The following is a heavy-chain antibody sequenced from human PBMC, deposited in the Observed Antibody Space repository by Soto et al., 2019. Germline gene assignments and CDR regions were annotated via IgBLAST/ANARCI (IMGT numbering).Heavy chain of an antibody. Sequence: GGSLRLSCAASGFTFSSYWMHWVRQAPGKGLVWVSRINRDGSSINYADSARGRVTISRDNAKNSLYLQMNSLRAEDTAVYYCARSSGGSGKLWNYYGMDVWGQGTTVTVSS. V-gene: IGHV3-74*01. J-gene: IGHJ6*02. CDR2: INRDGSSI. D-gene: IGHD3-10*01. CDR1: GFTFSSYW. CDR3: ARSSGGSGKLWNYYGMDV.